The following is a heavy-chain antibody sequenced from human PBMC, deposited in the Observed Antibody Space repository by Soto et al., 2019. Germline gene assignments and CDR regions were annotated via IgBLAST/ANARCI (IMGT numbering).Heavy chain of an antibody. Sequence: PGESLKISCKGSGYSFTSYWISWVRQMPGKGLEWMGRVDPSDSYTNYSPSFQGHVTISADKSISTAYLQWSSLKASDTAMYYCARQRGYDILTGYYRPPDYWGQGTLVTVSS. CDR3: ARQRGYDILTGYYRPPDY. CDR1: GYSFTSYW. J-gene: IGHJ4*02. D-gene: IGHD3-9*01. V-gene: IGHV5-10-1*01. CDR2: VDPSDSYT.